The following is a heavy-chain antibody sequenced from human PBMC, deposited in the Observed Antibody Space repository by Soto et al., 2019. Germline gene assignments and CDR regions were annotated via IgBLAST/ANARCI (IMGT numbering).Heavy chain of an antibody. V-gene: IGHV3-30-3*01. CDR1: GFTFSSYA. CDR2: ISYDGSNK. D-gene: IGHD6-13*01. CDR3: ARDVEEIAAAGKVEVVNWFDP. J-gene: IGHJ5*02. Sequence: GGSLRLSCAASGFTFSSYAMHWVRQAPGKGLEWVAVISYDGSNKYYADSVKGRFTISRDNSKNTLYLQMNSLRAEDTAVYYCARDVEEIAAAGKVEVVNWFDPWGQGTLVTVSS.